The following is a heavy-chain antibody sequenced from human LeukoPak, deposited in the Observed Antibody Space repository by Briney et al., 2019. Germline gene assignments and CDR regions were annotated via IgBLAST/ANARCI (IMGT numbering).Heavy chain of an antibody. J-gene: IGHJ5*02. CDR3: ARDPRGPDYYDSSGYYYSYNWFDP. Sequence: ASVTVSCKASGGTFSSYAISWVRQAPGQGLEWMGRIIPILGIANYAQKFQGRVTITADKSTSTAYMELSSLRSEDTAVYYCARDPRGPDYYDSSGYYYSYNWFDPWGQGTLVTVSS. CDR2: IIPILGIA. D-gene: IGHD3-22*01. CDR1: GGTFSSYA. V-gene: IGHV1-69*04.